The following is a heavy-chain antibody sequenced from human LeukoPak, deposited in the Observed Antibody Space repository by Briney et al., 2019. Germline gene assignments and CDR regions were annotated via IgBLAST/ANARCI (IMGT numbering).Heavy chain of an antibody. Sequence: GGTLRLSCAASGFTFSNYGMNWVRQAPGKGLEWVSAISGSGGSTYYADSVKGRVTISRDNSKNTLYLQMNSLRAEDTAVYFCARGNVDILVVPAANFDYWGQGTLVTVSS. J-gene: IGHJ4*02. V-gene: IGHV3-23*01. CDR1: GFTFSNYG. CDR2: ISGSGGST. D-gene: IGHD2-2*03. CDR3: ARGNVDILVVPAANFDY.